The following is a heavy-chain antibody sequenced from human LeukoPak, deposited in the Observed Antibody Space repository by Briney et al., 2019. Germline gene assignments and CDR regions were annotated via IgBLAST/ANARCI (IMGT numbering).Heavy chain of an antibody. CDR3: ARRGSSKPHFDY. V-gene: IGHV4-39*01. Sequence: SSETLSLTCTVSGGSISSSSYYWGWIRQPPGKGLVWFGSIYYSGSTYYNPYIKTRVTISVDTSKNQFSLKLSSVTAADTAVYYCARRGSSKPHFDYWGQGTLVTVSS. J-gene: IGHJ4*02. CDR1: GGSISSSSYY. D-gene: IGHD6-13*01. CDR2: IYYSGST.